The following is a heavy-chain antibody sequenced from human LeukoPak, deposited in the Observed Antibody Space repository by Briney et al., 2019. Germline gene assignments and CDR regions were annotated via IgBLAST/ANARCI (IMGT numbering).Heavy chain of an antibody. Sequence: GASVKVSCKASGYSFTGYYMHWVRQAPGQGLEWMGWINPNSGGTKYAQKFQGRVTMTRDTSISTAYMELSRLRSDDTAVYYCASLLPLYDFWSGYYPQGGYWGQGTLVTVSS. CDR1: GYSFTGYY. J-gene: IGHJ4*02. CDR3: ASLLPLYDFWSGYYPQGGY. D-gene: IGHD3-3*01. CDR2: INPNSGGT. V-gene: IGHV1-2*02.